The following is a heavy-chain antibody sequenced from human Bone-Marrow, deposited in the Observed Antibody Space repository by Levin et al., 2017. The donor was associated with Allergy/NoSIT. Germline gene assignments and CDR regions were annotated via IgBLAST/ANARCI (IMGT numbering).Heavy chain of an antibody. D-gene: IGHD6-13*01. CDR1: GFTFRSYG. CDR3: AKEGDSSNDFDY. Sequence: PGGSLRLSCAASGFTFRSYGMHWVRQAPGKGLQWVSVISYDGSNKYYADSVKGRFTISRDNSKNTLYLQMNSLRTEDTAVYYCAKEGDSSNDFDYWGQGTLVSVSS. J-gene: IGHJ4*02. CDR2: ISYDGSNK. V-gene: IGHV3-30*18.